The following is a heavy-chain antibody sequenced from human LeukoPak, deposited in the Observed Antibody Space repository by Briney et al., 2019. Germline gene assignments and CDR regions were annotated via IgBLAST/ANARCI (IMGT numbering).Heavy chain of an antibody. Sequence: PGGSLRLSCAASGFTFSNAWMNWVRQAPGKGLEWVGRIKSKTDGGTTDYAAPVKGRFTISRDDSKNALYLQMNSLKTEDTAVYYCTSRYCSGGSCHGYFDYWGQGTLVTVSS. V-gene: IGHV3-15*07. D-gene: IGHD2-15*01. CDR2: IKSKTDGGTT. CDR3: TSRYCSGGSCHGYFDY. J-gene: IGHJ4*02. CDR1: GFTFSNAW.